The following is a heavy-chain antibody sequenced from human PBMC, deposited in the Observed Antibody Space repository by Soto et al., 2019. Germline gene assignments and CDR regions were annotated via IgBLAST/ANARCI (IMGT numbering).Heavy chain of an antibody. V-gene: IGHV2-5*02. CDR2: IYWDDDK. D-gene: IGHD3-22*01. CDR1: GFSLSTTGAG. J-gene: IGHJ3*01. CDR3: AHRRHPYYDSSGFGAFEV. Sequence: QITLKESGPTLVKPTQTLTLTCIFSGFSLSTTGAGVGWIRQPPGKALEWLGIIYWDDDKRYSPSVKSRLTITKDTSKNRVVLTMTNMDPVDTATYYCAHRRHPYYDSSGFGAFEVWGQGTMVTVAS.